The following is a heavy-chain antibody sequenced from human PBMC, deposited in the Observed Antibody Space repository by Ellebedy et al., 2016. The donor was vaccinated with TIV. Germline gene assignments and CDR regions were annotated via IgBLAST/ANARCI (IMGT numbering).Heavy chain of an antibody. CDR2: INAGNGNT. CDR1: GYTFTRYA. V-gene: IGHV1-3*01. D-gene: IGHD1-26*01. J-gene: IGHJ4*02. Sequence: AASVKVSCKASGYTFTRYAIHWVRQAPGQRLEWMGWINAGNGNTKYSQKFQGRVTITRDTSASTAYVELSSLRSEDTAVYFCARHEGVVGATLDYWGQGTLVTVSS. CDR3: ARHEGVVGATLDY.